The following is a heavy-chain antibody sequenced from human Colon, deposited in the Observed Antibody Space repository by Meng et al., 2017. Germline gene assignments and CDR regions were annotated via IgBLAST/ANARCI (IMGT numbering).Heavy chain of an antibody. CDR2: TYYRSRWYN. CDR1: GDSVPSYSAA. J-gene: IGHJ4*02. CDR3: ARDLSSARYYFDN. D-gene: IGHD3-22*01. V-gene: IGHV6-1*01. Sequence: QVQLQQSGPGLVKPSQTLSLPCAISGDSVPSYSAAWDWIRQSPSGGLEWLGRTYYRSRWYNDYAVSLKGRITITPDTSKNLFSLHLNSVTPEDTAIYYCARDLSSARYYFDNWGQGILVTVSS.